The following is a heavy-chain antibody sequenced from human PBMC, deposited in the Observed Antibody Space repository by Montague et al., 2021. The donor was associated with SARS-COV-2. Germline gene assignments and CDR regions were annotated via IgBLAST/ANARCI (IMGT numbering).Heavy chain of an antibody. CDR3: AATSGDIVVVVAAYYGMDV. CDR1: GFTFSSYE. D-gene: IGHD2-15*01. J-gene: IGHJ6*02. V-gene: IGHV3-48*03. CDR2: ISSSVVTI. Sequence: SLRPSCAASGFTFSSYEMNWVRQAPGKGLEWVSYISSSVVTITNPNSVRARFPTSRDAAKNSLYRQMNSLRAEDTAVYYCAATSGDIVVVVAAYYGMDVWGQGTTVTVSS.